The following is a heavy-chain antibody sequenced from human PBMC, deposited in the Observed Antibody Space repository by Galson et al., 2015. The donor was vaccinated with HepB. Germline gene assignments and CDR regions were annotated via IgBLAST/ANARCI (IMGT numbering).Heavy chain of an antibody. J-gene: IGHJ6*02. CDR3: ARDGGSGSTPSVTTKNNNYYFGMDV. D-gene: IGHD3-10*01. CDR2: IYYDGTSK. CDR1: GFAFSSYG. V-gene: IGHV3-33*01. Sequence: SLRLSCAASGFAFSSYGMHWFRQAPGKGLEWVAVIYYDGTSKYYAESAKGRLSISRDNSKNTLSLQVSSLRVEDTAVYYCARDGGSGSTPSVTTKNNNYYFGMDVWGQGTTVTVSS.